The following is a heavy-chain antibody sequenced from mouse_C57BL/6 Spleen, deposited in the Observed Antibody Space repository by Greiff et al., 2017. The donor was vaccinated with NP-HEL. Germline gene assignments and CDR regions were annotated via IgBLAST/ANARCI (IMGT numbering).Heavy chain of an antibody. V-gene: IGHV1-77*01. CDR1: GYTFTDYY. J-gene: IGHJ1*03. D-gene: IGHD1-1*01. CDR3: ARETTVVADYLEV. Sequence: VQLQQSGAELVKPGASVKISCKASGYTFTDYYINWVKQRPGQGLEWIGKIGPGSGSTYYNEKFKGKATLTADKSSSTAYMQLSSLTSEDSAVYYWARETTVVADYLEVWGKGTTVTVSS. CDR2: IGPGSGST.